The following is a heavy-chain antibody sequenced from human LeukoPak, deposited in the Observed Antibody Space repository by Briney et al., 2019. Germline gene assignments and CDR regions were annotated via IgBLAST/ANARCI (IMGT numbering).Heavy chain of an antibody. V-gene: IGHV4-34*01. CDR1: GGSFSGYY. CDR2: INHSGST. Sequence: SETLSLTCAVYGGSFSGYYWSWIRRPPGKGLEWIGEINHSGSTNYNPSLKSRVTISVDTSKNQFSLKLSSVTAADTAVYYCAGRRRGYSGYVPVYWGQGTLVTVSS. CDR3: AGRRRGYSGYVPVY. D-gene: IGHD5-12*01. J-gene: IGHJ4*02.